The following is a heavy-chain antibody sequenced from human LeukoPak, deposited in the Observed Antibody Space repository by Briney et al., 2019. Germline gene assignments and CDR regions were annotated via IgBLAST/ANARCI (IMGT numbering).Heavy chain of an antibody. Sequence: ASVKVSCKASGYTFTTYYIHWVRQAPGQGPEYMGIINLSGGSTSYAQRFQGRVAMTQDTSASTVYMELSSLRSEDTAVYYCARELPHTYNFDYWGQGSLVTVSS. D-gene: IGHD3-10*01. V-gene: IGHV1-46*01. CDR3: ARELPHTYNFDY. CDR1: GYTFTTYY. J-gene: IGHJ4*02. CDR2: INLSGGST.